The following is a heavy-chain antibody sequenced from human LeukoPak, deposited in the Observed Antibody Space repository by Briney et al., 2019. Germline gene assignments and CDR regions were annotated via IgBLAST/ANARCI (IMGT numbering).Heavy chain of an antibody. V-gene: IGHV1-18*01. CDR3: AREVLGYGYSYYYYGMDV. Sequence: ASVKVSCEASGYTFTSYGISWVRQAPGQGLEWMGWISAYNGNTNYAQKLQGRVTMTTDTSTSTAYMELRSLRSDDTAVYYCAREVLGYGYSYYYYGMDVWGQGTTVTVSS. CDR1: GYTFTSYG. D-gene: IGHD5-18*01. CDR2: ISAYNGNT. J-gene: IGHJ6*02.